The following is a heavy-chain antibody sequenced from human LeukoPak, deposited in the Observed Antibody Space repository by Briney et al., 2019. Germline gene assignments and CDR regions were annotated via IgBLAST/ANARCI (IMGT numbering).Heavy chain of an antibody. CDR2: ISSSGSSI. CDR3: ARETAVAGFDY. V-gene: IGHV3-48*03. CDR1: GFTISSYE. Sequence: GGSLRISCAASGFTISSYEMNWVRQAPGEGLEWVSYISSSGSSIYYADSVKGRFTISRDNAKNSLYLQMNSLRAEETAVYYCARETAVAGFDYWGQGTLVTVSS. D-gene: IGHD6-19*01. J-gene: IGHJ4*02.